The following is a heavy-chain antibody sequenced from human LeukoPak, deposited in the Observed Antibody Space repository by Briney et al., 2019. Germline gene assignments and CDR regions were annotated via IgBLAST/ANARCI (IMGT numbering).Heavy chain of an antibody. V-gene: IGHV3-74*01. CDR2: INSDGSST. CDR3: ASSSAGPNWFDP. CDR1: GFSFSSYW. Sequence: PGGSLRLSCASSGFSFSSYWMHWVRQAPGKGPMWVSRINSDGSSTSSAASVKGRFTFSRDNAKNTLYLQMNSLRGEDTAVYYCASSSAGPNWFDPWGQGTLVTVSS. J-gene: IGHJ5*02. D-gene: IGHD3-10*01.